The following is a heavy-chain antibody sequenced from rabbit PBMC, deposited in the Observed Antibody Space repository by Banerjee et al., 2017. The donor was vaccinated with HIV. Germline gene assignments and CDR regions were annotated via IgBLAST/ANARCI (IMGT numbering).Heavy chain of an antibody. CDR3: ARDLAGVTGWNFGL. D-gene: IGHD4-1*01. J-gene: IGHJ6*01. CDR1: GFDFSSNA. CDR2: INTSSGNT. Sequence: QEQLVESGGGLVQPEGSLTLTCKASGFDFSSNAMCWVRQAPGKRLEWIACINTSSGNTVYASWAKGRFTISKTSSTTVTLQMTSLTAADTATYFCARDLAGVTGWNFGLWGPGTLV. V-gene: IGHV1S45*01.